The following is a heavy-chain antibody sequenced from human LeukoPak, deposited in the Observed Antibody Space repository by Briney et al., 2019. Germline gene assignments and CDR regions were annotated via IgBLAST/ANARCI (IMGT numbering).Heavy chain of an antibody. D-gene: IGHD3-10*01. J-gene: IGHJ6*03. V-gene: IGHV3-7*01. Sequence: AGGSLRLSCAASGFTFSSYWMSWVRQAPGKGLEWVANIKQDGSEKYYVDSVKGRFTISRDNAKNSLYLQMNSLRAEDTAVYYCARDEKYYYDSGSYPVYMDVWGKGTTVTVSS. CDR3: ARDEKYYYDSGSYPVYMDV. CDR1: GFTFSSYW. CDR2: IKQDGSEK.